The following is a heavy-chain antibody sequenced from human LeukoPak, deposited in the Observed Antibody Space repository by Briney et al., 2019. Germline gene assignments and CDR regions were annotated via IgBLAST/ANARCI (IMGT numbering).Heavy chain of an antibody. CDR2: ISGSGGST. V-gene: IGHV3-23*01. CDR1: GFTFSSYA. CDR3: AKDMIYGSGSYYNPIFDY. D-gene: IGHD3-10*01. J-gene: IGHJ4*02. Sequence: PGGSLRLSCAASGFTFSSYAMSWVRQAPGKGLEWVSAISGSGGSTYYADSVKGRFTISRDNSKNTLYLQMNSLRAEDTAVYYCAKDMIYGSGSYYNPIFDYWGQGTRVTVSS.